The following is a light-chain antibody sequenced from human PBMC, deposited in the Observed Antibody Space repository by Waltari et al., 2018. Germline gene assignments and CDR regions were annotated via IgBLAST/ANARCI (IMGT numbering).Light chain of an antibody. CDR2: GAS. Sequence: VLTQSPGTLSLSPGERATLSCRASQSLTKRYLAWYQQKPGQAPRLRIYGASSRAAGIPDRCSGSGSGTDCALTISRLEPEDVAVYYCQQYGSSVLYTFGQGTKLEIK. J-gene: IGKJ2*01. V-gene: IGKV3-20*01. CDR3: QQYGSSVLYT. CDR1: QSLTKRY.